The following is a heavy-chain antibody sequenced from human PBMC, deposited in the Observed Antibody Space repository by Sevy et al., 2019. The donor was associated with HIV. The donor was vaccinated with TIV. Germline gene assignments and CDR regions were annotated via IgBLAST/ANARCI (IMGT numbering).Heavy chain of an antibody. CDR2: INPNSGGT. J-gene: IGHJ4*02. V-gene: IGHV1-2*02. CDR3: AREGYYYDSSGYHYYYFDY. CDR1: GYTFTGYY. Sequence: ASVKVSCKASGYTFTGYYMHWVRQAPGQGLEWMGWINPNSGGTNYAQKFQGRVTMTRDTSISTAYMELSRPRSDDTAVYYCAREGYYYDSSGYHYYYFDYWGQGTLVTVSS. D-gene: IGHD3-22*01.